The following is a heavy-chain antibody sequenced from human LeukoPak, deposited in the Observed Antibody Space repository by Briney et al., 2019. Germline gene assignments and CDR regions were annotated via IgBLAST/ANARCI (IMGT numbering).Heavy chain of an antibody. V-gene: IGHV1-8*01. CDR1: GYTFTSYD. D-gene: IGHD4-17*01. CDR3: ARGGLPTTMIPPFGMDV. Sequence: ASVKVSCKASGYTFTSYDVNWVRQAPGQGLEWMGWMNPNSGNTGSAQKFQGRVTMTRDTSITTAYMEMSSLRYEDTAVYFCARGGLPTTMIPPFGMDVWGQGTTVTVSS. J-gene: IGHJ6*02. CDR2: MNPNSGNT.